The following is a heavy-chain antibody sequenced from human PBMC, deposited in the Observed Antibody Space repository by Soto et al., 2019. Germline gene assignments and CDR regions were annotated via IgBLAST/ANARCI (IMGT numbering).Heavy chain of an antibody. V-gene: IGHV3-23*01. CDR2: ITSSGGGT. CDR3: AKITAA. CDR1: GFTFSAYV. Sequence: EVEVLASGGGLVQPGGSLRLSCAASGFTFSAYVMSWVRQAPGKGLEWVSSITSSGGGTYYADSVKGRFTVSRDNSKNTVYLQMNSLRDEDTAVYYCAKITAAWGQGTLVTVS. D-gene: IGHD6-13*01. J-gene: IGHJ4*02.